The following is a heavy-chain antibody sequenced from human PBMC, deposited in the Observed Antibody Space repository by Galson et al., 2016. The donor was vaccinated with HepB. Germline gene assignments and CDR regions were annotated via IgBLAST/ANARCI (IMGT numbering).Heavy chain of an antibody. J-gene: IGHJ6*04. Sequence: TLSLTCTVSGGSISSGGYSWSWIRQYPGKGLEWIGYIYYSGSTYYNPSPKSRVIISVDTSKNQFSLRLSSVTAADTAVYYFARYRPDSAGYYYGMDVWGKGTTVTVSS. CDR3: ARYRPDSAGYYYGMDV. V-gene: IGHV4-31*03. D-gene: IGHD3-16*02. CDR2: IYYSGST. CDR1: GGSISSGGYS.